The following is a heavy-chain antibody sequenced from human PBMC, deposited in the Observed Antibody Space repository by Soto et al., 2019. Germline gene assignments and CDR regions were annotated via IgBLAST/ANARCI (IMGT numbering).Heavy chain of an antibody. J-gene: IGHJ4*02. CDR2: ISTSNGGT. Sequence: QVQLVQCGAEVKKPGASVTVSCKVSGYACTTYAISWVRQARGQGLEWMGWISTSNGGTNYAQNLQGRVTMTTDTSTSTGYLELRSLRSDDTAVYYCARHVGNGFGYGYGYWGQGTLVTVSS. V-gene: IGHV1-18*01. D-gene: IGHD5-18*01. CDR3: ARHVGNGFGYGYGY. CDR1: GYACTTYA.